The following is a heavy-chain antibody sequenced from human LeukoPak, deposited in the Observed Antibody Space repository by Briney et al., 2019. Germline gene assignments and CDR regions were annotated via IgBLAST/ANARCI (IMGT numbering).Heavy chain of an antibody. J-gene: IGHJ6*03. CDR1: GFTFSDYY. D-gene: IGHD3-22*01. CDR3: ARNYYGSSGYYYEIYYYYMDV. Sequence: GGSLRLSCAASGFTFSDYYMSWIRQAPGKGLEWVSYISSSGSTIYYADSVKGRFTISRDNAKNSLYLQMNSLRAEDTAVYYCARNYYGSSGYYYEIYYYYMDVWGKGTTVTVSS. V-gene: IGHV3-11*01. CDR2: ISSSGSTI.